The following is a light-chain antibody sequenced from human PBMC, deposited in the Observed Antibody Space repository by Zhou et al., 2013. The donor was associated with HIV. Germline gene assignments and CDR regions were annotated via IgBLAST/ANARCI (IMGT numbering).Light chain of an antibody. CDR2: DVS. J-gene: IGLJ2*01. V-gene: IGLV2-8*01. Sequence: QSALTQPPSASGSPGQSVTISCTGTSSDVGGYNYVSWYQQRPGKAPKLMIYDVSKRPSGVPDRFSGSKSGNTASLTVSGLQAGDEADYYCTSYAGSNNLGLFGGGTKLTVL. CDR1: SSDVGGYNY. CDR3: TSYAGSNNLGL.